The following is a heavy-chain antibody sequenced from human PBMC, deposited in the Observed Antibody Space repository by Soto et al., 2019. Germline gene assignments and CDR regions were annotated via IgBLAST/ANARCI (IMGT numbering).Heavy chain of an antibody. J-gene: IGHJ4*02. D-gene: IGHD5-18*01. CDR1: GGSISNYY. V-gene: IGHV4-59*08. CDR2: IYYSGST. Sequence: PSETLSLTCIASGGSISNYYWSWIRQPPGKGLEWIGYIYYSGSTNYNPSLTSRVTISVDTSKNQFSLKLSSVTAADTAVYYCARHRYSYGVYYFDYWGQGTLVTVSS. CDR3: ARHRYSYGVYYFDY.